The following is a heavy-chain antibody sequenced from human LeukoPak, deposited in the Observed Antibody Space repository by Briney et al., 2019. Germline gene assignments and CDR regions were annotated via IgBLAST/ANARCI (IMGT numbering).Heavy chain of an antibody. V-gene: IGHV1-18*01. CDR1: GYTFTSYG. J-gene: IGHJ6*03. CDR2: ISAYNGNT. CDR3: ARDAEYLYYYYYYYMDV. Sequence: ASVKVSCKASGYTFTSYGISWVRQAPGQGLEWMGWISAYNGNTNYAQKLQGRVTMTTDTSTSTAYMELRSLRSDDTAVYYCARDAEYLYYYYYYYMDVWGKGTTVTVSS. D-gene: IGHD6-6*01.